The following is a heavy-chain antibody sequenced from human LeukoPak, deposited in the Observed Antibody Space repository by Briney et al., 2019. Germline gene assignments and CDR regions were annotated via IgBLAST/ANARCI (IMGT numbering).Heavy chain of an antibody. Sequence: QPGGSLRLSCAASGFTFSSYAMSWVRQAPGKGLEWVSAISGSGGSTYYADSVKGRFTISRDNSKKTLYLQMNSLRAEDTAVYFCAKKSRFGETQYFQHWGQGTLVTVSS. CDR2: ISGSGGST. CDR1: GFTFSSYA. V-gene: IGHV3-23*01. J-gene: IGHJ1*01. D-gene: IGHD3-10*01. CDR3: AKKSRFGETQYFQH.